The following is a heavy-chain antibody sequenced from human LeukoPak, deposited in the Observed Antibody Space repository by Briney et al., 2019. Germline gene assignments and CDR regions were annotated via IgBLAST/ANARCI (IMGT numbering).Heavy chain of an antibody. CDR1: GFTFSDYY. V-gene: IGHV3-23*01. J-gene: IGHJ4*02. D-gene: IGHD4-17*01. CDR3: AKWAWVGQTTGHDY. Sequence: GGSLRLSCAASGFTFSDYYMSWIRQAPGKGLEWVSAISGSGGSTYYADSVKGRFTISRDNSKNTLYLQMNSLRAEDTAVYYCAKWAWVGQTTGHDYWGQGTLVTVSS. CDR2: ISGSGGST.